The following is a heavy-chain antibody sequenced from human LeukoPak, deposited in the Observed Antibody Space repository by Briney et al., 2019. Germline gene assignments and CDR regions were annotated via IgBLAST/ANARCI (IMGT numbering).Heavy chain of an antibody. D-gene: IGHD1-26*01. Sequence: GGSLRLSCAASGFTFSSYAMSWVRQAPGKGLEWVSAISGSGGSTYYAASVKGRFSISRDNSKNTVYLQMNRLRAEDTAVYYCARDLREHGVFDIWGQGTMVTVSS. V-gene: IGHV3-23*01. CDR2: ISGSGGST. CDR3: ARDLREHGVFDI. J-gene: IGHJ3*02. CDR1: GFTFSSYA.